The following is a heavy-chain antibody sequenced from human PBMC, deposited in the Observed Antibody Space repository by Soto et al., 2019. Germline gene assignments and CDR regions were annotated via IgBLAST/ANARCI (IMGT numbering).Heavy chain of an antibody. CDR3: ARAEETAKQYYYYHYGMDV. V-gene: IGHV1-2*02. Sequence: ASVKVSCKASGYTFTDYYIHWVRQAPGQGLEWMGWIKPDSGDTNYARKFQGRVTLTRDTSISTAYMDVSVLRSDDTSLSYCARAEETAKQYYYYHYGMDVWDKGPRSPSPQ. J-gene: IGHJ6*01. CDR2: IKPDSGDT. D-gene: IGHD5-18*01. CDR1: GYTFTDYY.